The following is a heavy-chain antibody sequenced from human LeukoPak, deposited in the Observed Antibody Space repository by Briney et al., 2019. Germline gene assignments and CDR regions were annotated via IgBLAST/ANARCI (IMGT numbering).Heavy chain of an antibody. Sequence: MTSETLSLTCTVSGGSISSYYWSWIRQPPGKGLEWIGDIYYSGSTNYNPSLKSRVTISVDTSKNQFSLQLSSVTAADTAVYYCARVGRQWLVDVYWFDPWGQGTLVTVSS. CDR1: GGSISSYY. CDR2: IYYSGST. J-gene: IGHJ5*02. D-gene: IGHD6-19*01. CDR3: ARVGRQWLVDVYWFDP. V-gene: IGHV4-59*01.